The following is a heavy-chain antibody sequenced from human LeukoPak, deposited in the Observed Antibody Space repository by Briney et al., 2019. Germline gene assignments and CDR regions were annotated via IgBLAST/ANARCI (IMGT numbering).Heavy chain of an antibody. J-gene: IGHJ4*02. CDR2: IYTSGST. CDR1: GGSISSYY. Sequence: SETLSLTCTVSGGSISSYYWSWIRQPAGKGLEWIGRIYTSGSTNYNPSLKSRVTISVDKSKNQFSLKLSSVTAADTAVYYCASSNVVPYYFDYWGQGTLVTVSS. CDR3: ASSNVVPYYFDY. D-gene: IGHD2-2*01. V-gene: IGHV4-4*07.